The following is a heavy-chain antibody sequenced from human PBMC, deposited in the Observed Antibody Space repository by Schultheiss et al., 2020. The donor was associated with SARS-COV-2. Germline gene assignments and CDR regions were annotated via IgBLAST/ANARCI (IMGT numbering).Heavy chain of an antibody. V-gene: IGHV3-30*02. CDR1: GFTFSSYG. Sequence: GGSLRLSCAASGFTFSSYGMHWVRQAPGKGLEWVAFIRYDGSNKYYADSVKGRFTISRDNSKNTLYLQMNSLRAEDTAVYYCARVGAARSTRYGMDVWGQGTTVTVSS. J-gene: IGHJ6*02. CDR2: IRYDGSNK. D-gene: IGHD6-6*01. CDR3: ARVGAARSTRYGMDV.